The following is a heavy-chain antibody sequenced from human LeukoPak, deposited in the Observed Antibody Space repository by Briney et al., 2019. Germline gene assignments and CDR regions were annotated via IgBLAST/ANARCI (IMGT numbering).Heavy chain of an antibody. CDR2: IYHSGST. V-gene: IGHV4-38-2*02. CDR3: ARVIMSMGLGPNFDY. D-gene: IGHD2-21*01. Sequence: PSETLSLTCTVSGYSISSGYYWGWIRQPPGKGLEWIGSIYHSGSTYYNPSLKSRVTISVDTSKNQFSLKLSSVTAADTAVYYCARVIMSMGLGPNFDYWGQGTLVTVSS. J-gene: IGHJ4*02. CDR1: GYSISSGYY.